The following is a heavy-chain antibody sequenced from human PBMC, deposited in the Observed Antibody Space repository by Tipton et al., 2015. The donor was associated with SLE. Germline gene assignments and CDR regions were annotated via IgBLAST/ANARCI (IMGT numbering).Heavy chain of an antibody. CDR2: ITSSSRYI. Sequence: SLRLSCAASGFSFSGYWMHWVRQGPGEGLVWVSSITSSSRYIYYADSVKGRFTISRDNAKNSLHLQMNSLRAEDTGVYYCARDDSTSGWYGMDVWGQGTTVTVSS. CDR1: GFSFSGYW. CDR3: ARDDSTSGWYGMDV. D-gene: IGHD6-19*01. J-gene: IGHJ6*02. V-gene: IGHV3-21*03.